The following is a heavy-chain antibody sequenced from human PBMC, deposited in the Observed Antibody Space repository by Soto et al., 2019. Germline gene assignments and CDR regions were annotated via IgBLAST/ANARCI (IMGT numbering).Heavy chain of an antibody. CDR2: INAGSGNT. V-gene: IGHV1-3*01. CDR3: AREEYSSSSGLHY. D-gene: IGHD6-6*01. J-gene: IGHJ4*02. CDR1: GYTFTSYA. Sequence: EASVKVSCKASGYTFTSYAMHWVRQAPGQRLEWMGWINAGSGNTNYAQKFQGRVTMTRDTSTSTAYMELSSLRSEDTAVYYCAREEYSSSSGLHYWGQGTLVTVSS.